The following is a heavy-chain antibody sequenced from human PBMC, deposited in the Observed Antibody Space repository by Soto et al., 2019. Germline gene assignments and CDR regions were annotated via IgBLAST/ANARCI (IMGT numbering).Heavy chain of an antibody. D-gene: IGHD6-13*01. V-gene: IGHV4-59*01. J-gene: IGHJ6*02. CDR1: GGSFSGYY. Sequence: SETLSLTCAVYGGSFSGYYWSWIRQPPGKGLEWIGYIYYSGSTNYNPSLKSRVTISVDTSKNQFSLKLSSVTAADTAVYYCARDKYSSSWYGGRLGAYGMDVWGQGTTVTVSS. CDR3: ARDKYSSSWYGGRLGAYGMDV. CDR2: IYYSGST.